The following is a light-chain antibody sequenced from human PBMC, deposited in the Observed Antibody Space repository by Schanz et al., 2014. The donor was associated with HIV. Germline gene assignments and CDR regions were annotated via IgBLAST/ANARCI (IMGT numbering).Light chain of an antibody. Sequence: QSALTQPASVSGSLGQSITISCTGTSADVGGYDYVSWYQQHPGKAPKLMIYEISKWPSGVSNRFSGSKSGNTASLTISGLQAEDEADYYCSSYTSSSTLVFGTGTKLTVL. J-gene: IGLJ1*01. CDR2: EIS. CDR1: SADVGGYDY. CDR3: SSYTSSSTLV. V-gene: IGLV2-14*03.